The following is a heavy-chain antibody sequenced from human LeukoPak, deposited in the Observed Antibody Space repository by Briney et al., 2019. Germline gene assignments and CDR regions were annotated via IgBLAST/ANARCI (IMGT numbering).Heavy chain of an antibody. CDR1: GYTFTSYD. J-gene: IGHJ3*02. D-gene: IGHD6-13*01. Sequence: ASVKVSCKASGYTFTSYDINWVRQATGQGLEWMGWMNPNSGNTGYAQKFQGRATMTRNTSISTAYMELSSLRSEDTAVYYCARTTHSSSWSGVFGDAFDIWGQGTMVTVSS. CDR3: ARTTHSSSWSGVFGDAFDI. V-gene: IGHV1-8*01. CDR2: MNPNSGNT.